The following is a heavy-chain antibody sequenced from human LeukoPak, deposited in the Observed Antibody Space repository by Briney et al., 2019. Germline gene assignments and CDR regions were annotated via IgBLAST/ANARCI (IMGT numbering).Heavy chain of an antibody. V-gene: IGHV3-48*01. CDR2: ISSSSSTI. J-gene: IGHJ6*04. Sequence: GGSLRLSCAASGFTFSSYSMIWVRHAVGKGLAWVSYISSSSSTISYADSVKGRFTISRDNANTFLSLDMNSLRTDDTAVYYCARDRGRAAAGAGPTIYYCYGMDVWGEGTTVTVSS. D-gene: IGHD6-13*01. CDR3: ARDRGRAAAGAGPTIYYCYGMDV. CDR1: GFTFSSYS.